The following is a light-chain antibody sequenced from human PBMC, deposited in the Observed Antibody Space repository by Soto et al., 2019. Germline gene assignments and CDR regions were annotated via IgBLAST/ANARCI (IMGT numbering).Light chain of an antibody. CDR1: ASDLGAYKY. Sequence: QSVLTQPASVSGSPGQSITISCTGTASDLGAYKYVSWYQQHPDKAPNLILYEVSRRPSGVSNRVSGSKSGNTASLTISGLLTEYEADYSFSSYTNTSTLVFGTGTKVTVL. V-gene: IGLV2-14*03. CDR2: EVS. J-gene: IGLJ1*01. CDR3: SSYTNTSTLV.